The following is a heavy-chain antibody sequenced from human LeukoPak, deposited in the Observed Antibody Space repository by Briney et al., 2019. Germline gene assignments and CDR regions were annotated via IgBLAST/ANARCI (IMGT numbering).Heavy chain of an antibody. CDR1: GFTFSTYN. CDR2: ITSSSSYI. J-gene: IGHJ6*03. D-gene: IGHD6-19*01. CDR3: AKGGIAVASTSYYYYMDV. V-gene: IGHV3-21*04. Sequence: GGSLRLSCAASGFTFSTYNMNWVRQAPGKGLEWVSSITSSSSYIYYADSVKGRFTISRDNAKNSLYLQMNSLRAEDTAVYYCAKGGIAVASTSYYYYMDVWGKGTTVTSSS.